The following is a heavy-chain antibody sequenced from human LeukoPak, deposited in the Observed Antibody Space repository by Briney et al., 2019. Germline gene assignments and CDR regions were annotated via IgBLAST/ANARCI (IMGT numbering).Heavy chain of an antibody. CDR2: IRYDGSNK. D-gene: IGHD4-17*01. V-gene: IGHV3-30*02. J-gene: IGHJ4*02. CDR1: GFTFSSYG. CDR3: AKGRTTVTTGSDY. Sequence: PGGSLRLSCAASGFTFSSYGMHWVRQAPGKGLERVAFIRYDGSNKYYADSVKGRFTISRDNSKNTLYLQMNSLRAEDTAVYYCAKGRTTVTTGSDYWGQGTLVTVSS.